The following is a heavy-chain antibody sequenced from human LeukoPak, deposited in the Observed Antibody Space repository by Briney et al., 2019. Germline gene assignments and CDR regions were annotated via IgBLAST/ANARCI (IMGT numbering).Heavy chain of an antibody. CDR1: GYTFTDYY. CDR3: ATSRGGTSFDY. Sequence: ASVKVSCKASGYTFTDYYVHWVRQAPGQGLEWMGWMNPNSGGTNYAQRFQGRVTMTRDTSISTAYMELTRLRFDDTAVFYCATSRGGTSFDYWGQEPLVTVS. V-gene: IGHV1-2*02. D-gene: IGHD2-2*01. J-gene: IGHJ4*02. CDR2: MNPNSGGT.